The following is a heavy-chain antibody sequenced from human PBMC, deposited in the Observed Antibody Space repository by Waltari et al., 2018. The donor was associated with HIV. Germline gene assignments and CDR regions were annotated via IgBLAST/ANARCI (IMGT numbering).Heavy chain of an antibody. CDR2: IWYDGSKM. V-gene: IGHV3-33*01. J-gene: IGHJ5*02. CDR3: ARVIGNTKGSWFDP. Sequence: QVQLVESGGGVVQPAKSLRLSCAASGFNFNNFGMVWVRQAPVKGLEWVAVIWYDGSKMYYADSVKGRFTISKDNSKNTLHLQMNSLRAEDTAIYYCARVIGNTKGSWFDPWGQGTLVTVSS. D-gene: IGHD1-7*01. CDR1: GFNFNNFG.